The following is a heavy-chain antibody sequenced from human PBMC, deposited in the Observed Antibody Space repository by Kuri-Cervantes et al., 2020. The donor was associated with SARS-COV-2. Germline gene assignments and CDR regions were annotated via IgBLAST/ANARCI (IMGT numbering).Heavy chain of an antibody. D-gene: IGHD6-13*01. V-gene: IGHV4-34*01. J-gene: IGHJ4*02. CDR3: ARVRRRETRPIPISHPQSSSWSGAFDY. CDR2: INHSGST. CDR1: GGSFSGYY. Sequence: SQTLSLTCAVYGGSFSGYYWSWIRRPPGKGLEWIGEINHSGSTNYNPSLKSRVTISVDTSKNQFSLKLSSVTAADTAVYYCARVRRRETRPIPISHPQSSSWSGAFDYWGQGTLVTVSS.